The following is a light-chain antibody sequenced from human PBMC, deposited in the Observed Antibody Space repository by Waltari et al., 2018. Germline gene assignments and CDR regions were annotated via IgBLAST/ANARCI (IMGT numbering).Light chain of an antibody. Sequence: EIVMTQSPDTLSVSPGERATLSCSASESVSSNLAWYQQKPGQAPRLLILGASPRATGIPARFSGSGSGTEFTLTISSLQSEDLAIYYCQQYTDWPPTWTFGQGTKVEI. CDR1: ESVSSN. J-gene: IGKJ1*01. CDR3: QQYTDWPPTWT. V-gene: IGKV3-15*01. CDR2: GAS.